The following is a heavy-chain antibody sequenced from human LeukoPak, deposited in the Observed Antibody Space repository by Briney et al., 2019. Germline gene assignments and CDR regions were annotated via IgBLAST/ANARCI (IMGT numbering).Heavy chain of an antibody. CDR3: ARYYHSGSYSY. D-gene: IGHD3-10*01. Sequence: SETLSLTCTVSGGSISSYYWSWIRQPPGKGLEWIGYIYYSGSTNYNPSLKSRVTISVDTSKNQFSLKLSSVTAADTAVYYCARYYHSGSYSYWGQGTLVTVSS. CDR1: GGSISSYY. V-gene: IGHV4-59*08. J-gene: IGHJ4*02. CDR2: IYYSGST.